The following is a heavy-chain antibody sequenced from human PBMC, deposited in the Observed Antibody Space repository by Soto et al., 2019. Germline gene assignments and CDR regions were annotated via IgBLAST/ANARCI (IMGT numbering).Heavy chain of an antibody. CDR3: ARDLRHGMDV. CDR2: IYHSGST. J-gene: IGHJ6*02. V-gene: IGHV4-38-2*02. CDR1: GYSISSGYY. Sequence: PPETLSLTCAVSGYSISSGYYWGWIRQPPGKGLEWIGSIYHSGSTYYNPSHKSRITISVDTSKNQFSLKLSSVTAADTAVYYCARDLRHGMDVWGQGTTVTVSS.